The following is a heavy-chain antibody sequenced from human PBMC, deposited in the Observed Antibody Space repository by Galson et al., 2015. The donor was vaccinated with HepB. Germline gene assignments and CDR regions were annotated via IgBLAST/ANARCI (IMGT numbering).Heavy chain of an antibody. J-gene: IGHJ4*02. D-gene: IGHD6-19*01. CDR3: AKGVGGTYRGSGSYFDY. CDR1: GFTFDDYA. CDR2: ISWNSGSI. Sequence: SLRLSCAASGFTFDDYARHWVRQAPGKGLEWVPGISWNSGSIGYEDSVKGRFTISRDNAKNSLSLQMNSLRAEDTALYYCAKGVGGTYRGSGSYFDYWGQGTLVTVSS. V-gene: IGHV3-9*01.